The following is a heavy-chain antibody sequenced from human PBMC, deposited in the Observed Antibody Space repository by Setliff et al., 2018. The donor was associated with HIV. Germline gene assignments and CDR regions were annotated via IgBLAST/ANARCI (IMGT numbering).Heavy chain of an antibody. V-gene: IGHV3-15*07. Sequence: GGSLRLSCAASGFTFNKAWMNWVRQAPGKGLEWVGRVKSERDGGTIDYAAPVKGRFTISRDDSESMLYLEMNSLKTEDTGIYYCTADVRWPKDAFAFWGQGTMVTVSS. CDR1: GFTFNKAW. D-gene: IGHD3-10*02. J-gene: IGHJ3*01. CDR3: TADVRWPKDAFAF. CDR2: VKSERDGGTI.